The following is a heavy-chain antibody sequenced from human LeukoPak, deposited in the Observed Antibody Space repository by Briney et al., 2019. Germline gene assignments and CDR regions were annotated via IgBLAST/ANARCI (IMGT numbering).Heavy chain of an antibody. CDR3: ARALSWTTESYYYMDV. CDR2: MNPNSGNT. J-gene: IGHJ6*03. Sequence: GASAKVSCKASGYTFTSYDINWVRQATGQGLEWMGWMNPNSGNTGYAQKFQGRVTMTKNTSITTAYMELSSLRSEDTAVYYCARALSWTTESYYYMDVWGKGTTVTVSS. D-gene: IGHD3/OR15-3a*01. V-gene: IGHV1-8*01. CDR1: GYTFTSYD.